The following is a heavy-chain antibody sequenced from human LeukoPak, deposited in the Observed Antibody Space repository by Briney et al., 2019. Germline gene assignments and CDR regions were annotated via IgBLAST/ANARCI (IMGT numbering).Heavy chain of an antibody. D-gene: IGHD3-22*01. J-gene: IGHJ4*02. CDR3: ARSRPFYYDTSGYYYYDY. V-gene: IGHV1-69*05. CDR1: GGTISSYA. CDR2: IIAIFGTA. Sequence: ASVKVSCKASGGTISSYAISWVRQAPGQGLEWMGRIIAIFGTANYAQKFQGRVTITTDESTITAYMELSSLRSEDTAVYYCARSRPFYYDTSGYYYYDYWGEGTLVTASS.